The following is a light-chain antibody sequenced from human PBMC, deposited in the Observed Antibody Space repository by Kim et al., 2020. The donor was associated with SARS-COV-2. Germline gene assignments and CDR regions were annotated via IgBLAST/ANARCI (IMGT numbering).Light chain of an antibody. Sequence: GQSVTIACTGTSSDVGGYNYVSWYQQHPGKAPKLMIYEVSKRPSGVPDRFSGSKSGNTASLTVSGLQAEDEADYYCSSFGDSSIYVFGTGTKVTVL. CDR1: SSDVGGYNY. CDR3: SSFGDSSIYV. J-gene: IGLJ1*01. CDR2: EVS. V-gene: IGLV2-8*01.